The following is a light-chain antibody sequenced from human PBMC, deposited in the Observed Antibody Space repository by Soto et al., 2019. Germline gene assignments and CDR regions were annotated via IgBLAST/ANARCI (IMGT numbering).Light chain of an antibody. J-gene: IGKJ4*01. CDR2: KAS. CDR3: QQYHTNGYST. V-gene: IGKV1-5*03. Sequence: DIQMTQSPSTLSASVGDRVTITCPASQSISSWLAWYQQKPGKAPKLLIYKASSLESGVPSRFSGSGSGTEFTLTISSLQPDDFATYYCQQYHTNGYSTFGGGTKVEIK. CDR1: QSISSW.